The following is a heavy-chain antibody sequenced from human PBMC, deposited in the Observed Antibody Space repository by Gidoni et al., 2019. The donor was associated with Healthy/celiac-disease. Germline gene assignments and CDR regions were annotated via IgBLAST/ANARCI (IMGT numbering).Heavy chain of an antibody. J-gene: IGHJ4*02. CDR3: ARDGLGRYMTTVTQRPNRPGY. CDR2: IYHSGST. D-gene: IGHD4-17*01. CDR1: GYSISSGYS. V-gene: IGHV4-38-2*02. Sequence: QVQLQESGPGLVKPSETLSLTCTVSGYSISSGYSWGWIRQPPGKGLEWIGSIYHSGSTYYNPSLKSRVTISVDTSKNQFSLKLSSVTAADTAVYYCARDGLGRYMTTVTQRPNRPGYWGQGTLVTVSS.